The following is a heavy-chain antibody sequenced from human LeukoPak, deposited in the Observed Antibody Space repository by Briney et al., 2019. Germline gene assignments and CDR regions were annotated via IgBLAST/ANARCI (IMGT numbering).Heavy chain of an antibody. V-gene: IGHV1-8*03. CDR2: INPNNGNL. D-gene: IGHD2-15*01. CDR1: GYTFGSDD. J-gene: IGHJ6*03. CDR3: AKDPGFVVVVAATIWDYYYYMDV. Sequence: GASVKVSCKASGYTFGSDDINWVRQATGQGLEWMGWINPNNGNLGYAQKFQGRVTITRNTPISTAYMELSSLTSEDTAVYYCAKDPGFVVVVAATIWDYYYYMDVWGKGTTVTISS.